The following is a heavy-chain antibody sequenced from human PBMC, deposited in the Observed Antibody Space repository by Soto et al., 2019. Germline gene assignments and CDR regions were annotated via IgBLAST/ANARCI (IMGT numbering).Heavy chain of an antibody. J-gene: IGHJ6*02. CDR1: GGSIISYY. CDR3: SSSQEENYYYYSGLDV. V-gene: IGHV4-4*07. Sequence: PSETLSLTCTVSGGSIISYYWSWIRQPAGKGLEWIGRIYTSGSTSYNPSLKSRVTMSVDTSKNQFSLKLNSVTAADTAVYYCSSSQEENYYYYSGLDVWGQGTTVTVSS. CDR2: IYTSGST.